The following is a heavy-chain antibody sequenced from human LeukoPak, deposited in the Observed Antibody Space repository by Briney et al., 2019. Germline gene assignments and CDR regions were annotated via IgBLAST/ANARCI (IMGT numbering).Heavy chain of an antibody. V-gene: IGHV3-30-3*01. Sequence: GGSLRLSCAASGFTFSSYAMHWVRQAPGKGLEWVAVIPYDGSNKYYADSVKGRFTISRDNSKNTLYLQMNSLRAEDTAVYYCAKDEYDSSGYYYGPYYFDYWGQGTLVTVSS. CDR3: AKDEYDSSGYYYGPYYFDY. CDR2: IPYDGSNK. J-gene: IGHJ4*02. D-gene: IGHD3-22*01. CDR1: GFTFSSYA.